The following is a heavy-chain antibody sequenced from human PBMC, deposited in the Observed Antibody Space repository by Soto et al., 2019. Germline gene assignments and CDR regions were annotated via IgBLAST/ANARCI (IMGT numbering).Heavy chain of an antibody. D-gene: IGHD3-16*01. CDR2: MNPGSGDT. Sequence: ASVKVSCKASGYSFTNNDVSWVRQATGQGLEWMGWMNPGSGDTGYAQKFQGRVTMTRDISIATAYMELSSLRSDDTAIYYCAILATFGSLDWFAPSSQGSLVTGSS. CDR3: AILATFGSLDWFAP. J-gene: IGHJ5*02. CDR1: GYSFTNND. V-gene: IGHV1-8*01.